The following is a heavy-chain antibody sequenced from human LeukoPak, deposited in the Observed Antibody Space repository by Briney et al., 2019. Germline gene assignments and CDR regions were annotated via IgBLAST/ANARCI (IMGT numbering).Heavy chain of an antibody. V-gene: IGHV1-18*04. J-gene: IGHJ4*02. D-gene: IGHD6-19*01. Sequence: AASVKVSCKASGYTFTGYYMHWVRQAPGQGLEWMGWISAYNGNTNYAQKLQGRVTMTTDTSTSTAYMELRSLRSDDTAVYYCARDQSSAQWLVTFDYWGQGTLVTVSS. CDR3: ARDQSSAQWLVTFDY. CDR1: GYTFTGYY. CDR2: ISAYNGNT.